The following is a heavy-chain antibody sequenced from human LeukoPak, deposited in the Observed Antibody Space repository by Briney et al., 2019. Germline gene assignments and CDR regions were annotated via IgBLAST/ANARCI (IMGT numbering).Heavy chain of an antibody. D-gene: IGHD1-26*01. Sequence: ASVKVSCKASGYTFTGYYMHWVRQAPGQGLEWMGWINPNSGGTNYAQRFQGRAATTRDTSISTAYMELSRLRSDDTAVYYCARDRGELLGWFDPWGQGTLVTVSS. CDR2: INPNSGGT. CDR3: ARDRGELLGWFDP. CDR1: GYTFTGYY. J-gene: IGHJ5*02. V-gene: IGHV1-2*02.